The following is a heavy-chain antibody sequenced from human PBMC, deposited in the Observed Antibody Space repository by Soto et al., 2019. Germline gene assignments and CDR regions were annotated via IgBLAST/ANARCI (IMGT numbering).Heavy chain of an antibody. Sequence: GVSLRLSCAASGFSFGSYALSWVRQAPGKGLEWVSTISGSDGKTFYADSVKGRFSISRDTSQSTLYLQMNSVRADDTDMYYCARWSYLDYWGQGTRVSVSA. J-gene: IGHJ1*01. V-gene: IGHV3-23*01. CDR2: ISGSDGKT. D-gene: IGHD3-10*01. CDR1: GFSFGSYA. CDR3: ARWSYLDY.